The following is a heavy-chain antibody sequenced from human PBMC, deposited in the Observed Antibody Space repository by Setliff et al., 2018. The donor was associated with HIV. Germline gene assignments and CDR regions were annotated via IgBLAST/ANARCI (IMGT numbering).Heavy chain of an antibody. CDR2: ISSSSYI. Sequence: GSLRLSCAASGFTFSSYSMNWVRQAPGKGLEWVSSISSSSYIYYADSVKGRFTISRDNAKNSLYLQMNSLKAEDTAVYYCARRETGALYFGTFYYYGMDVWGQGTTVTVSS. D-gene: IGHD3-10*01. J-gene: IGHJ6*02. CDR3: ARRETGALYFGTFYYYGMDV. CDR1: GFTFSSYS. V-gene: IGHV3-21*01.